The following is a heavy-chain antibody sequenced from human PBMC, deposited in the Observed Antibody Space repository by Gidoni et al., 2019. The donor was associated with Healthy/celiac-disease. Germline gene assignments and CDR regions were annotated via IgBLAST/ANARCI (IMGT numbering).Heavy chain of an antibody. Sequence: QVQLQQWGAGLLKPSETLSLTCAVYGGSFRGSYWSWIRQPPGKGLEWIGEINHSGSTNYNPSLKSRVTISVDTSKNQFSLKLSSVTAADTAVYYCARVGRVDCTNGVCYTKRWPHYYFDYWGQGTLVTVSS. V-gene: IGHV4-34*01. CDR3: ARVGRVDCTNGVCYTKRWPHYYFDY. CDR1: GGSFRGSY. CDR2: INHSGST. J-gene: IGHJ4*02. D-gene: IGHD2-8*01.